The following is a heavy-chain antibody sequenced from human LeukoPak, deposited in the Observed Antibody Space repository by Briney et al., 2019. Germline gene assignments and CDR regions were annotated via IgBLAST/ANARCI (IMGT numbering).Heavy chain of an antibody. CDR2: ISRSATTI. CDR1: GFTFSSHG. D-gene: IGHD6-13*01. Sequence: GGSLRLSCEASGFTFSSHGMNWVRQAPGKGLEWVSSISRSATTIYYADSVKGRFTISRDNAKNSLYLQMNSLRAEDTAVYFCARVGALSSSWLLYWGQGTLVTVTS. CDR3: ARVGALSSSWLLY. V-gene: IGHV3-48*03. J-gene: IGHJ4*02.